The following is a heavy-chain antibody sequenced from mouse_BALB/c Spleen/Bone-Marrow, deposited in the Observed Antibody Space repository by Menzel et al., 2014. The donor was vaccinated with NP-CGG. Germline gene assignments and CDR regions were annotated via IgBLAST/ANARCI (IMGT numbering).Heavy chain of an antibody. J-gene: IGHJ3*01. CDR1: GYTFTSYT. Sequence: QVQLQQSAAELARPGASVKMSCKASGYTFTSYTMHWIKQRPGQGLEWIGYINPSSAYTEYNQKFKDKTTLTAYTSSSTAYMQLSSLTSEDSAVYYCARGGTARAAWFAYWGQGTLVTVSA. V-gene: IGHV1-4*02. CDR2: INPSSAYT. D-gene: IGHD3-3*01. CDR3: ARGGTARAAWFAY.